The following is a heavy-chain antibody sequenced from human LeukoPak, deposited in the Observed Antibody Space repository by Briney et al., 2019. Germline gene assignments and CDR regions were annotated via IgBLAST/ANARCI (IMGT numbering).Heavy chain of an antibody. Sequence: PGGSLRLSCAASGFTFSSYGMHWVRQAPGKGLEWVAFIRYDGSNKYYADSVKGRFTISRDNSKNTLYLQVNSLRAEDTAVYYCAKDRGEQQLADYWGQGTLVTVSS. CDR3: AKDRGEQQLADY. J-gene: IGHJ4*02. CDR1: GFTFSSYG. V-gene: IGHV3-30*02. CDR2: IRYDGSNK. D-gene: IGHD6-13*01.